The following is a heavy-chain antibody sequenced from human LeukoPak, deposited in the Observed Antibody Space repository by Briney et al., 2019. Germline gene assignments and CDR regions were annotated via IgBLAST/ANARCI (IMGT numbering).Heavy chain of an antibody. J-gene: IGHJ5*02. CDR3: ARPYCSGGSCYEGWFDP. V-gene: IGHV4-59*08. CDR1: VGSISSYY. Sequence: PSETLSLTCTVSVGSISSYYWSWIRQPPGKGLEWIGYIYYSGSTNYNPPLKSRVTISVDTSKNQFSLKLSSVTAADTAVYYCARPYCSGGSCYEGWFDPWGQGTLVTVSS. CDR2: IYYSGST. D-gene: IGHD2-15*01.